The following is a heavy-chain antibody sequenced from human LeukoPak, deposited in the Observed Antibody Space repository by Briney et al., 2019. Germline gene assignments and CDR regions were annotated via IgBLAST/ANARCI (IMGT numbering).Heavy chain of an antibody. D-gene: IGHD3-3*01. J-gene: IGHJ4*02. Sequence: GWSLRLSCAASGFTFSSYAMSGVRQAPGKGLEGVSAISGSGGSTYYEAYVKGRFTISRDNSKNTLYLQMNSLRAEDTAVYYCAKRRFLEWLSDYWGQGTLVTVSS. CDR2: ISGSGGST. V-gene: IGHV3-23*01. CDR1: GFTFSSYA. CDR3: AKRRFLEWLSDY.